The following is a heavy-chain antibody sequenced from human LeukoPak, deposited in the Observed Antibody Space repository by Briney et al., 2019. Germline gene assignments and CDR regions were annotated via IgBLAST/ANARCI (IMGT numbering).Heavy chain of an antibody. CDR2: FRGGGGST. CDR1: GFTFSSYA. D-gene: IGHD3-10*01. CDR3: AKPRGSGSSYNGGFDY. J-gene: IGHJ4*02. Sequence: PRGSLRLSCAPSGFTFSSYAMSWVRQAPGKGLEWVSFFRGGGGSTYYADSVKGRFTISRDNSKNTLYLQMNILRAEDTAVYYCAKPRGSGSSYNGGFDYWGQGTLVTVSS. V-gene: IGHV3-23*01.